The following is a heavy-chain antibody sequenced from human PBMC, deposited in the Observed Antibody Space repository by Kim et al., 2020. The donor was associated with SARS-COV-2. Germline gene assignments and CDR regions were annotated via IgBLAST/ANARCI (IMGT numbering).Heavy chain of an antibody. J-gene: IGHJ2*01. CDR3: ARVGIERITIFGVVIEKPCTDWYFDL. V-gene: IGHV4-34*01. CDR2: INHSGST. D-gene: IGHD3-3*01. CDR1: GGSFSGYY. Sequence: SETLSLTCAVYGGSFSGYYWSWIRQPPGKGLEWIGEINHSGSTNYNPSLKSRVTISVDTSKNQFSLKLSSVTAADTAVYYCARVGIERITIFGVVIEKPCTDWYFDLWGRGSLVTVSS.